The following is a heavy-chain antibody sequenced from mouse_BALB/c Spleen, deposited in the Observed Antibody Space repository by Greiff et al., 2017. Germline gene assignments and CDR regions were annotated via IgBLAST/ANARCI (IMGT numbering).Heavy chain of an antibody. CDR2: IYPGGGYT. CDR1: GYTFTNYW. J-gene: IGHJ3*01. Sequence: VQLQQSGAELVRPGTSVKISCKASGYTFTNYWLGWVKQRPGHGLEWIGDIYPGGGYTNYNEKFKGKATLTADTSSSTAYMQLSSLTSEDSAVYFCARGIGKYGGFAYWGQGTLVTVSA. CDR3: ARGIGKYGGFAY. V-gene: IGHV1-63*02. D-gene: IGHD2-1*01.